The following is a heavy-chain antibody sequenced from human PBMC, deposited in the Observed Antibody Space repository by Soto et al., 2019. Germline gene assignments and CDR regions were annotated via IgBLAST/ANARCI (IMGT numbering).Heavy chain of an antibody. V-gene: IGHV1-18*01. Sequence: QVQLVQSGDEVRKPGSSVKVSCKASGYIFVNYGIAWVRQAPGQGLEWMGWISPYSGNTHYASKVQGRLTMTTDTATRTASMDLGSLTSADTAVYYCAMVDKYVTPTTHDVWGQGTTVTVSS. CDR1: GYIFVNYG. CDR2: ISPYSGNT. CDR3: AMVDKYVTPTTHDV. D-gene: IGHD5-12*01. J-gene: IGHJ6*02.